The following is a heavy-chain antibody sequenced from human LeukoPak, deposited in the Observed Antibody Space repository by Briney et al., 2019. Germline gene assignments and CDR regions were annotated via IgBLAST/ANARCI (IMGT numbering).Heavy chain of an antibody. J-gene: IGHJ6*03. V-gene: IGHV3-48*01. CDR3: AKDQKSKSSSSNYYYYYMDV. Sequence: PGGSLRLSCAASGFTFSSYSMNWVRQAPGKGLEWVSYISSSSSTIYYADSVKGRFTISRDNSKNTLYLQMNSLRVEDTAVYYCAKDQKSKSSSSNYYYYYMDVWGKGTTVTVSS. CDR1: GFTFSSYS. CDR2: ISSSSSTI. D-gene: IGHD6-6*01.